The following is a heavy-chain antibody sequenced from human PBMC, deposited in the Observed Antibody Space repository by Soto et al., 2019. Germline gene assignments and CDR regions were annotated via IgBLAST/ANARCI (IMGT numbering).Heavy chain of an antibody. V-gene: IGHV1-69*13. J-gene: IGHJ4*02. CDR1: GGTFSSYA. CDR3: ALRNGYRYGSHFDY. CDR2: IIPIFGTA. D-gene: IGHD5-18*01. Sequence: GASVKVSCKASGGTFSSYAISWVRQAPGQGLEWMGGIIPIFGTANYAQKFQGRVTITADESTSTAYMELSSLRSEDTAVYYCALRNGYRYGSHFDYCGRGTLVTVSP.